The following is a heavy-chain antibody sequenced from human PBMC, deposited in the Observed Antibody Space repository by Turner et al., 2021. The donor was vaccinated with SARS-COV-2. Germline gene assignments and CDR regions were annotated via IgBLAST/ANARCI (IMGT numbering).Heavy chain of an antibody. D-gene: IGHD2-15*01. CDR3: ARDGCSGAGCYPDYYYGMDV. CDR2: IYYSGST. Sequence: QVQLQESGPGLVRHSETLSLTCTVSGGSISSYYWSWIRQPPGKGLEWIAYIYYSGSTNYNPSLKSRVTISLDTSKNQFSLKLSSVTAADTAVYYCARDGCSGAGCYPDYYYGMDVWGQGTTVTVSS. J-gene: IGHJ6*02. CDR1: GGSISSYY. V-gene: IGHV4-59*01.